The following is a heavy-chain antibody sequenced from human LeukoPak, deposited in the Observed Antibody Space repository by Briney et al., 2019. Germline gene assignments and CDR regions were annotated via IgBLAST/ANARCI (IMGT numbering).Heavy chain of an antibody. J-gene: IGHJ3*02. D-gene: IGHD7-27*01. CDR3: ASTTRLGIYAFDI. CDR2: IIPIFGTA. CDR1: GGTFSSYA. Sequence: GASVMVSCKASGGTFSSYAISWVRQAPGQGLEWMGRIIPIFGTANYAQKFQGRVTITTDESTSTAYMELSSLRSEDTAVYYCASTTRLGIYAFDIWGQGTMVTVSS. V-gene: IGHV1-69*05.